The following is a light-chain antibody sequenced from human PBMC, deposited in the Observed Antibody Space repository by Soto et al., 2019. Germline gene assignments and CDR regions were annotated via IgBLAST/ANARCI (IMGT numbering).Light chain of an antibody. CDR1: QSVDNN. J-gene: IGKJ1*01. CDR2: NAS. Sequence: EIMMTQSPATLSVSPGERATLSYRASQSVDNNLAWYQERPGQTPRLLIFNASTRASGIPTRFSGSGSGADFSLAISGLQSEDFAVYYCQQYNVWWTFGQGTKVE. CDR3: QQYNVWWT. V-gene: IGKV3-15*01.